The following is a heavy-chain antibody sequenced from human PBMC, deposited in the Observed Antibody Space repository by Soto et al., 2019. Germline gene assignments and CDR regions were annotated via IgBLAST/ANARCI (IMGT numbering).Heavy chain of an antibody. CDR1: GGSTSSSNYY. J-gene: IGHJ5*02. D-gene: IGHD3-3*01. CDR3: SIMGDFWRGPGALDP. CDR2: VYYNGFT. Sequence: SETLSLTCTVSGGSTSSSNYYWAWIRQFPGKVLERIGSVYYNGFTYYNPSLKRRVTISVDTSKNQFSLKLAWETAADTAVYYFSIMGDFWRGPGALDPWSEGSLVTGS. V-gene: IGHV4-39*01.